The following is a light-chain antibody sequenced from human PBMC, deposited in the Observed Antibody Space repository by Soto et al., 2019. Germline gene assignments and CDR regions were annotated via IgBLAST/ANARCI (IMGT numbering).Light chain of an antibody. CDR2: DDA. V-gene: IGLV3-21*02. CDR3: QVWDANTDHVV. Sequence: SYELTQPPSVSVAPGQTARLTCGGSNIGSKTVHWYHQKPGQAPVLVVYDDADRPSGIPERFSGSNSGNRAALTISRVEAGHEAVYYCQVWDANTDHVVFGGGTKLTVL. CDR1: NIGSKT. J-gene: IGLJ2*01.